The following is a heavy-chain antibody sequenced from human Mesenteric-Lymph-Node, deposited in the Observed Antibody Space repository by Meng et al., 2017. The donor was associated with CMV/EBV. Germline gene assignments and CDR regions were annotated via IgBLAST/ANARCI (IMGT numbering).Heavy chain of an antibody. CDR3: ASLGRLSPLRGSYYNS. Sequence: FSFSVHYMDWVRQAPGKGLEWVGRTRNKANSYTTEYAASVKGRFTISRDDSKNSLYLQMNSLKTEDTAVYYCASLGRLSPLRGSYYNSWGQGTLVPSPQ. CDR1: FSFSVHY. CDR2: TRNKANSYTT. V-gene: IGHV3-72*01. J-gene: IGHJ4*02. D-gene: IGHD3-10*01.